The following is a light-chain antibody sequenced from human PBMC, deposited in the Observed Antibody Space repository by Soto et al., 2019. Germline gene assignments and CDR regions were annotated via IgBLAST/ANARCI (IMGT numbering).Light chain of an antibody. CDR3: QQYNIYSRT. V-gene: IGKV1-5*03. CDR2: QAS. Sequence: DIQMTQSPSTLSASVGDIVTITCRASQSISTWLAWYQHKPGKAPKLLIYQASSLEGGVPSRFSGSRSGTEFTLTISSLQPDDFATYYCQQYNIYSRTFGQGTKVETK. J-gene: IGKJ2*02. CDR1: QSISTW.